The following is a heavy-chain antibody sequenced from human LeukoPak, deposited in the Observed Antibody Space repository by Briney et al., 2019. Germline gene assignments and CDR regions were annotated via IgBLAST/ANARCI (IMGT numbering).Heavy chain of an antibody. CDR1: GFTFSSYA. D-gene: IGHD3-22*01. J-gene: IGHJ5*02. V-gene: IGHV3-23*01. Sequence: GGSLRLSCAASGFTFSSYAMSWVRQAPGKGLEWVSAISGSGSSTYYADSVKGRFTISRDNSKNTLYLQMNSLRAEDTAVYYCAKDPFITMIVVVTRVWFDPWGQGTLVTVSS. CDR2: ISGSGSST. CDR3: AKDPFITMIVVVTRVWFDP.